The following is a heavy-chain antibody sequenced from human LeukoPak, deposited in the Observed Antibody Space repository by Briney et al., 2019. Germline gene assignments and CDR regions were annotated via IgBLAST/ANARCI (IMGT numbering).Heavy chain of an antibody. CDR1: GYTFTGDY. J-gene: IGHJ4*02. CDR2: INPNSGGT. D-gene: IGHD6-19*01. V-gene: IGHV1-2*02. CDR3: ARERRSSGWYPADY. Sequence: ASVKVSCKASGYTFTGDYMHWVRQAPGQGLEWMGWINPNSGGTNYAQKFQGRVTMTRDTSISTAYMELSRLRSDDTAVYYCARERRSSGWYPADYWGQGTLVTVSS.